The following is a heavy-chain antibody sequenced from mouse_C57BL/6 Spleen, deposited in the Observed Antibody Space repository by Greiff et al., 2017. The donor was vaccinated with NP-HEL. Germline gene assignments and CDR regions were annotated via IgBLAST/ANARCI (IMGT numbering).Heavy chain of an antibody. D-gene: IGHD3-3*01. J-gene: IGHJ2*01. CDR2: ISDGGSYT. CDR1: GFTFSSYA. CDR3: AGGPYYFDY. Sequence: EVMLVESGGGLVKPGGSLKLSCAASGFTFSSYAMSWVRQTPEKRLEWVATISDGGSYTYYPDNVKGRFTISRDNAKNNLYLQMSHLKSEDTAMYYCAGGPYYFDYWGQGTTLTVSS. V-gene: IGHV5-4*03.